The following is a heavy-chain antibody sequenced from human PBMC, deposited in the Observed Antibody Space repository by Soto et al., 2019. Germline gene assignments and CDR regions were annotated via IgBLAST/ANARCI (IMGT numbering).Heavy chain of an antibody. J-gene: IGHJ6*02. CDR1: GFTFSNAL. D-gene: IGHD2-15*01. Sequence: GGSLRLSCAASGFTFSNALMNWVRQAPGKGLEWVGRIKSKTDGGTTDYAAPVKGRFTISRDDSKNTLYLQMNSLKTEDTAVYYCTTDPGWRDSLNSYYYYGMDVWGQGTTVTVSS. V-gene: IGHV3-15*07. CDR2: IKSKTDGGTT. CDR3: TTDPGWRDSLNSYYYYGMDV.